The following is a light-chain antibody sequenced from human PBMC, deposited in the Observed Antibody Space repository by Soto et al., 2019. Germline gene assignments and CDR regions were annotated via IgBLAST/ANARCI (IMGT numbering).Light chain of an antibody. CDR2: GAS. V-gene: IGKV3-20*01. Sequence: EIVLTQSPGTLSLSPGERATLSCRASQSVSSNYLAWYQQKPGQAPRLLIYGASSRATGIPDRCSGSGSGTDFTLTINRLEPEDFAVYYCQQYCSSPLTFGGGTKVEIK. CDR3: QQYCSSPLT. CDR1: QSVSSNY. J-gene: IGKJ4*01.